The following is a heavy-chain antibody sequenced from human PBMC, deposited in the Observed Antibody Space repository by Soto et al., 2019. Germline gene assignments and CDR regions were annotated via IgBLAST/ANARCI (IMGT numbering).Heavy chain of an antibody. J-gene: IGHJ3*02. CDR1: GYTFTSYG. D-gene: IGHD3-10*01. V-gene: IGHV1-18*04. CDR2: ISAYNGNT. CDR3: ARDRTLLWFGELLFDI. Sequence: GASVKVSCKASGYTFTSYGISWVRQAPGQGLEWMGWISAYNGNTNYAQKLQGRVTMTTDTSTSTAYMELRSLRSDDTAVYYCARDRTLLWFGELLFDIWGQGTMVTVSS.